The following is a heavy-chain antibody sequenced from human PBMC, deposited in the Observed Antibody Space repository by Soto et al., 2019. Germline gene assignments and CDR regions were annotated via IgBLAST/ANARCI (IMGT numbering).Heavy chain of an antibody. J-gene: IGHJ6*03. CDR3: ASDGLLSFGEVLKVHYIDV. Sequence: QLVESGGGLVKPGGSLRLSCATSGFPFSSYNMNWVRQAPGKGLQWVSSISSTSRYIYYADSVKGRFTNSRDKANNSLYLQIDSLRADDSSVYYCASDGLLSFGEVLKVHYIDVWGKGTTVAVSS. CDR2: ISSTSRYI. V-gene: IGHV3-21*06. CDR1: GFPFSSYN. D-gene: IGHD3-10*01.